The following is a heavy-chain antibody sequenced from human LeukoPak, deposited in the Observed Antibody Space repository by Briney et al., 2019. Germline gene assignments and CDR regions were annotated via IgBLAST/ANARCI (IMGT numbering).Heavy chain of an antibody. CDR3: ARYWGPYDNSGAYFDY. Sequence: SETLSLTCTVSGGSISSSDYYWAWIRQPPGKGLEWIGSWYYSGSTYYNPSLKSRVTISVDTSKNQFSLKLSSVTAADTAMYYCARYWGPYDNSGAYFDYWGQGTLVTVSS. CDR1: GGSISSSDYY. D-gene: IGHD3-22*01. J-gene: IGHJ4*02. V-gene: IGHV4-39*01. CDR2: WYYSGST.